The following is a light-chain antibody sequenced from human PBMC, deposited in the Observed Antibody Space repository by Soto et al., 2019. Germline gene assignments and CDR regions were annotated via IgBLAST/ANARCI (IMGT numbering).Light chain of an antibody. V-gene: IGLV1-44*01. CDR2: SNN. J-gene: IGLJ1*01. CDR3: AAWDDSLNGYYV. Sequence: QSVLTQPPSVSGTPGQRVSISCSGSSSNIGSNTVNWYQQLPGTAPKLVIYSNNQRPSGVPDRFSGSKSGTSASLAISGLQSEDEADYYCAAWDDSLNGYYVFGTGTKVTVL. CDR1: SSNIGSNT.